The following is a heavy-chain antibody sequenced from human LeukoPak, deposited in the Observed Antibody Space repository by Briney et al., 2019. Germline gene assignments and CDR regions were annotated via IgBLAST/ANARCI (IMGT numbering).Heavy chain of an antibody. Sequence: SETLSLTCAVSGYSISSGYYWGWIRQPPGKGLEWIGSIYHSGSTYYNPSLKSRVTISVDTSKNQFSLKLSSVTAADTAVYYCARVSLLGGGRSAFDISGQGTMVTVSS. CDR3: ARVSLLGGGRSAFDI. V-gene: IGHV4-38-2*01. J-gene: IGHJ3*02. CDR1: GYSISSGYY. D-gene: IGHD1-26*01. CDR2: IYHSGST.